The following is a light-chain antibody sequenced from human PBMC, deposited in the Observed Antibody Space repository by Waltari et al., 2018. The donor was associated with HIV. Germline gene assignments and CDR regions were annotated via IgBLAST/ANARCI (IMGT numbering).Light chain of an antibody. J-gene: IGLJ2*01. CDR2: EVT. Sequence: QSALTQPASVSGSLGQSITISCPGTSSDVGGYHYVSWYQHHPGKAPKLMIYEVTNRPSGVSNRFSGSKSGNTASLTISGLQAEDESDYYCTSYTSSSTLVVFGGGTNLTVL. V-gene: IGLV2-14*01. CDR3: TSYTSSSTLVV. CDR1: SSDVGGYHY.